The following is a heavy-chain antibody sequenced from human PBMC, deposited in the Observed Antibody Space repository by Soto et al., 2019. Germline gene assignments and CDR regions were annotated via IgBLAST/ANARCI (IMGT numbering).Heavy chain of an antibody. CDR1: GGSISSGGYY. V-gene: IGHV4-31*03. CDR2: IYYSGST. CDR3: ARSGYSYGPNPLLY. J-gene: IGHJ4*02. Sequence: QVQLQESGPGLVKPSQTLSLTCTVSGGSISSGGYYWIWIRQHPGKGLEWIGYIYYSGSTYYNPSLKRRVTISVDTTKNQFSLKLSSVTAADTAVYYCARSGYSYGPNPLLYWGQGTLVTVSS. D-gene: IGHD5-18*01.